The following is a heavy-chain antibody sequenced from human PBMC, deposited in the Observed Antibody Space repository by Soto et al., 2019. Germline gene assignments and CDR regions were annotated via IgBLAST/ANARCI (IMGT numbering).Heavy chain of an antibody. Sequence: ASVKVSCKTSGYSFTAYGISWVRQAPGQGLEWMGWISCYNGKTKYAQKVQGRVTMTTDTSTSTAYMEVRSLRSDDTAIYYCARDAPPPELRFLEWHNYDYNGMDVWGQGTTVTVSS. D-gene: IGHD3-3*01. CDR2: ISCYNGKT. CDR3: ARDAPPPELRFLEWHNYDYNGMDV. J-gene: IGHJ6*02. CDR1: GYSFTAYG. V-gene: IGHV1-18*01.